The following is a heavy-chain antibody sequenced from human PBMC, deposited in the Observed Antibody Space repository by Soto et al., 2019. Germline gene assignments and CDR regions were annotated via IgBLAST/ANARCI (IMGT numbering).Heavy chain of an antibody. V-gene: IGHV4-31*03. CDR3: ARDPSYGDYSYYGMDV. J-gene: IGHJ6*02. CDR1: GASINGGGYY. CDR2: IYYSGNT. Sequence: QVQLQESGPGLVKPSQTLSLTCTVSGASINGGGYYWSWIRQHPGKGLEWIGSIYYSGNTYYSPSLQGRVTSSVDTSKILFSLRLTSVTAADSAVYYGARDPSYGDYSYYGMDVWGQGTTVTVSS. D-gene: IGHD4-17*01.